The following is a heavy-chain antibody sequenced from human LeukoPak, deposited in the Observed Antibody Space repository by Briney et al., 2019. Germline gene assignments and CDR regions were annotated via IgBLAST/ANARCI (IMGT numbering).Heavy chain of an antibody. Sequence: GGSLRLSCAASGFTFRSYWMDWVRQAPGKGLEWVANIKQDGSELYYVDSVKGRFTISRDNAKNSLYLQMNSLRAEDTAVYYCAELGITMIGGVWGKGTTVTISS. J-gene: IGHJ6*04. CDR1: GFTFRSYW. D-gene: IGHD3-10*02. V-gene: IGHV3-7*01. CDR2: IKQDGSEL. CDR3: AELGITMIGGV.